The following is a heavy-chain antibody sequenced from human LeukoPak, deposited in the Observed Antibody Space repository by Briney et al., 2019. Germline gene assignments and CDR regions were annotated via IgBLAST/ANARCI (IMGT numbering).Heavy chain of an antibody. V-gene: IGHV3-7*01. J-gene: IGHJ4*02. Sequence: GGSLRLSCAGSGFPFSNYWMAWVRQAPGKGLEWVANMKEDGGEINYVDSVKRRFHIYRDNAKNSLDLQMNSLRVDDTAVYYCVRDRGYSTFDYWGQGTLVIVSS. CDR3: VRDRGYSTFDY. CDR1: GFPFSNYW. D-gene: IGHD4-23*01. CDR2: MKEDGGEI.